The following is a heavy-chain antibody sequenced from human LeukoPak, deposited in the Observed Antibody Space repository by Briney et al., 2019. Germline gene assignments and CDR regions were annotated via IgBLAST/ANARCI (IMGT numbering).Heavy chain of an antibody. Sequence: GGSLRLSCAASGFTFSSYEMNWVRQAPGKGLEWVSYISSSGSTIYYADSVKGRFTISRDNAKNSLYLQMNSLRAEDTAVYHCARESLIVATMRGPLDYWGQGTLVTVSS. V-gene: IGHV3-48*03. D-gene: IGHD5-12*01. CDR1: GFTFSSYE. CDR2: ISSSGSTI. J-gene: IGHJ4*02. CDR3: ARESLIVATMRGPLDY.